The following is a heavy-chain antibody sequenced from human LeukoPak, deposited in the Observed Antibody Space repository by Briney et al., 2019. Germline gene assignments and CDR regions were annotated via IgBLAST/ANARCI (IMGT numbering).Heavy chain of an antibody. CDR1: GVSFSASS. Sequence: WGSLSLSCAASGVSFSASSLSWVRQPPGKGLEWVSSISGGGGSTYYADSVKGRFTISRDNSKNTLYLQMNSLRVEDTALYFCAETYYTAGGCFDHWGQGTLVTVSS. J-gene: IGHJ4*02. CDR2: ISGGGGST. D-gene: IGHD3-3*01. CDR3: AETYYTAGGCFDH. V-gene: IGHV3-23*01.